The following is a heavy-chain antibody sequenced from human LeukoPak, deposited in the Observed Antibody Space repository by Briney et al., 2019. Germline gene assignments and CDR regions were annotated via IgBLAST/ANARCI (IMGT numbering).Heavy chain of an antibody. Sequence: SETLSLTCTVSGGSISSYYWNWIRQPPGKGLEWIGYIYYSGSTNYNPSLKSRVTISVDTSKNQFSLKLSSVTAADTAVYYCAREGTHMITFGGVIVIPAPYYFDYWGQGTLVTVSS. J-gene: IGHJ4*02. CDR3: AREGTHMITFGGVIVIPAPYYFDY. CDR1: GGSISSYY. CDR2: IYYSGST. D-gene: IGHD3-16*02. V-gene: IGHV4-59*12.